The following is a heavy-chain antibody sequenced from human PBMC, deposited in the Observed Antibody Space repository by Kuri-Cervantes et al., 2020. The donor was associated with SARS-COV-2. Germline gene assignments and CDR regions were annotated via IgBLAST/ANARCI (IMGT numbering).Heavy chain of an antibody. D-gene: IGHD3-10*01. V-gene: IGHV3-30*14. CDR3: ARDLGPSGFDY. J-gene: IGHJ4*02. CDR1: GFTFSSYA. CDR2: ISYDGSNK. Sequence: GESLKISCAASGFTFSSYAMHWVRQAPGKGLEWVAVISYDGSNKYYADSVKGRFTISGDNSKNTLYLQMNSLRAEDTAVYYCARDLGPSGFDYWGQGTLVTVSS.